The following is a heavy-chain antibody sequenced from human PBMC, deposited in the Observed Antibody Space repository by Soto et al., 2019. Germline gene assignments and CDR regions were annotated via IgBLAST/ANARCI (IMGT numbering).Heavy chain of an antibody. CDR3: ARDGITIFGVGYYYYGMDV. D-gene: IGHD3-3*01. V-gene: IGHV4-59*12. CDR1: GGSISSSY. J-gene: IGHJ6*02. Sequence: SETLSLTCTVSGGSISSSYWSWIRQPPGKGLEWVGEIYHSGSTNYNPSLKSRVTISVDKSKNQFSLKLSSVTAADTAVYYCARDGITIFGVGYYYYGMDVWGQGTTVTVSS. CDR2: IYHSGST.